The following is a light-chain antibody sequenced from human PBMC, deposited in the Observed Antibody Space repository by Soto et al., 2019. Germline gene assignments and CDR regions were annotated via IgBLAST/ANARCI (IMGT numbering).Light chain of an antibody. V-gene: IGKV3-11*01. CDR3: QQRSNWPRGT. CDR2: DAS. CDR1: QSVGSY. Sequence: EIVLTQSPATLSLSPGERATLSCRASQSVGSYIGWYQHKPGQAPRLLIYDASNRAPGIPARFSGSGSGTDFTLTISSLEPEDFAVYYCQQRSNWPRGTFGQGTKLEIK. J-gene: IGKJ2*01.